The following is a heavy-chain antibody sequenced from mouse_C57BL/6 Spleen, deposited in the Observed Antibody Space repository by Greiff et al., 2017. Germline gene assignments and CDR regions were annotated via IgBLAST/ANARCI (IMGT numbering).Heavy chain of an antibody. J-gene: IGHJ2*01. CDR3: ARWGGNQFNFDY. Sequence: QVQLQQSGPELVKPGASVKISCKASGYAFSSSWMNWVKQRPGKGLEWIGRIYPGDGDTNYNGKFKGKATLTADKSSSTAYMQLSSLTSEDSAVYFCARWGGNQFNFDYWGQGTTLTVSS. CDR2: IYPGDGDT. V-gene: IGHV1-82*01. D-gene: IGHD2-1*01. CDR1: GYAFSSSW.